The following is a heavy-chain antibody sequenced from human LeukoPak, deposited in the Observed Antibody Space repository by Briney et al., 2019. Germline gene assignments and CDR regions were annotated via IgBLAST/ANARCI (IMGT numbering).Heavy chain of an antibody. D-gene: IGHD3-10*01. CDR2: INAVNGNT. CDR3: ARPLKVRGAESAFDI. CDR1: GYTFTSYA. V-gene: IGHV1-3*01. J-gene: IGHJ3*02. Sequence: ASVKVSCKASGYTFTSYAMHWVRQAPGQRLEWMGWINAVNGNTKYSQKFQRRVTITRDTSARPAYMELSSLRSEDTAVYYCARPLKVRGAESAFDIWGQGTMVTVSS.